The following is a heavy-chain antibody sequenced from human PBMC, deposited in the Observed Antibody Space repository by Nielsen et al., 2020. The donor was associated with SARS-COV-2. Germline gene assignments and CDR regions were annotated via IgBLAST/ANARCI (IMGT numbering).Heavy chain of an antibody. Sequence: GESLKISCAGSGLTFSSVNWVRQAPGKGLEWVASISSIGTYIYYADPVKGRFTIFRDNPKNSMYLEMNSLRAEDTAVYYCARSPSGRDGGGWGYFDYWGQGTLVTVSS. CDR2: ISSIGTYI. D-gene: IGHD6-19*01. J-gene: IGHJ4*02. CDR1: GLTFSSV. V-gene: IGHV3-21*01. CDR3: ARSPSGRDGGGWGYFDY.